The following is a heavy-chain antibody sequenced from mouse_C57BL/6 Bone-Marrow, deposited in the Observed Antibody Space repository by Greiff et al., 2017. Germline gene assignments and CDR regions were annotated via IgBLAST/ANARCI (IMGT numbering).Heavy chain of an antibody. V-gene: IGHV1-69*01. CDR2: IDPSDSYT. D-gene: IGHD1-1*01. Sequence: QVQLQQPGAELVMPGASVKLSCKASGYTFTSYWMHWVKQRPGQGLEWIGEIDPSDSYTNYNQKFKGKSTLTVDKSSSTAYMQLSSLTSEDSAVYYCASEGTVVSYYFDYWGQGTLVTVSA. J-gene: IGHJ3*01. CDR1: GYTFTSYW. CDR3: ASEGTVVSYYFDY.